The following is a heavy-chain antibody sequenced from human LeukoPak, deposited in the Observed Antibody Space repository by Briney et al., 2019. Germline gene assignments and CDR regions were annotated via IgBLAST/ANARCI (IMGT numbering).Heavy chain of an antibody. V-gene: IGHV3-23*01. CDR3: AKGKASGWYIVDY. CDR1: GLTFNTYG. D-gene: IGHD6-19*01. Sequence: PGGTLRLSCAASGLTFNTYGMNWVRQAPGKGLEWVSAISGSGGSTYYADSVKGRFTISRDNSKNTLYLQMNSLRAEDTAVYYCAKGKASGWYIVDYWGQGTLVTVSS. J-gene: IGHJ4*02. CDR2: ISGSGGST.